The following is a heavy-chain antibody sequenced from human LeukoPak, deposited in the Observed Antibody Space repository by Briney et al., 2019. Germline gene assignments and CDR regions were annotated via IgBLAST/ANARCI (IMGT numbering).Heavy chain of an antibody. Sequence: ASVKVSCKASGGTFSSYAISWVRQAPGQGLEWMGGIIPIFGTANYAQKFQGRVTITADESTSTAYMELSSLRSEDTAVYYCARDLGRDGYKKFDYWGQGTLVTVSS. D-gene: IGHD5-24*01. V-gene: IGHV1-69*13. CDR1: GGTFSSYA. CDR3: ARDLGRDGYKKFDY. J-gene: IGHJ4*02. CDR2: IIPIFGTA.